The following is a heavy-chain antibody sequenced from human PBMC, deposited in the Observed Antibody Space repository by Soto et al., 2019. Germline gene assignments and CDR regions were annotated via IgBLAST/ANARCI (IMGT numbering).Heavy chain of an antibody. CDR3: ARAREADYGEVGY. CDR2: ISSSSRII. V-gene: IGHV3-48*02. Sequence: EVQLEESGGGLVQPGGSLRLSCAASGFTFSGYSMNWVRQAPGKGLEWASYISSSSRIIYYADSVKGRFTISRDNARNSLYLQMNGLRDEDTGVYYCARAREADYGEVGYWGQGTLVTVSS. D-gene: IGHD4-17*01. CDR1: GFTFSGYS. J-gene: IGHJ4*02.